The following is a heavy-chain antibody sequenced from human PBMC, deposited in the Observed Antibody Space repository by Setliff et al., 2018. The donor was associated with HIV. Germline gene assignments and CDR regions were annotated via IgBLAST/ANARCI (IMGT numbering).Heavy chain of an antibody. Sequence: SETLSLTCSVSGGSISDNKYYWSWIRQPPGKGLEWTGSIYHTGKTYYNSALKNRLTISVDTSKNQFSLELSSVTAADTAVYYCASRVYYYDESRILREEGFVPWGQGTLVTVSS. J-gene: IGHJ5*02. CDR1: GGSISDNKYY. CDR2: IYHTGKT. V-gene: IGHV4-39*01. CDR3: ASRVYYYDESRILREEGFVP. D-gene: IGHD3-22*01.